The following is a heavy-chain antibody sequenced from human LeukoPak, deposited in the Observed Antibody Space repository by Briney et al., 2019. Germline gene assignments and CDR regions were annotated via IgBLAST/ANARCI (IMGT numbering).Heavy chain of an antibody. CDR3: AREVYCGGDCYSENWFDP. CDR1: GGSFSGYY. D-gene: IGHD2-21*02. V-gene: IGHV4-34*01. Sequence: SETLSLTCAVYGGSFSGYYWSWIRQPPGKGLEWIGEINHSGSTNYNPSLKSRVTISVDTSKNQFSLKLSSVTAADTAVYYCAREVYCGGDCYSENWFDPWGQGTLVTVSS. J-gene: IGHJ5*02. CDR2: INHSGST.